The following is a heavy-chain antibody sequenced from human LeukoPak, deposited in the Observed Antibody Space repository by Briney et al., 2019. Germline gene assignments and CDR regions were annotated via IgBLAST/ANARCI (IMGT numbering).Heavy chain of an antibody. CDR2: INHSGGT. D-gene: IGHD3/OR15-3a*01. Sequence: PSETLSLSCAVYGVSFSGYYWSWIRQTPGKGLEWIGEINHSGGTNYNPSLKSRVTISVDTSKNHFSLKLRSVTAADTAVYYCARGGWTGEWEFWGQGTLVSVPS. V-gene: IGHV4-34*01. CDR3: ARGGWTGEWEF. J-gene: IGHJ4*02. CDR1: GVSFSGYY.